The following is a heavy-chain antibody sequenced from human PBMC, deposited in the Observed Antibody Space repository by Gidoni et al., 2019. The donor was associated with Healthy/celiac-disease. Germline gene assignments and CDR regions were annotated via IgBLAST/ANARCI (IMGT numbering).Heavy chain of an antibody. CDR2: INHSGST. CDR1: GGSFSGYY. D-gene: IGHD6-13*01. V-gene: IGHV4-34*01. J-gene: IGHJ4*02. CDR3: ARRKQQLSPPPLYFDY. Sequence: QVQLQQWGAGLLKPSETLSLTCAVDGGSFSGYYWSWIRQPPGKGLEWIGEINHSGSTNYNPSLKSRVTISVDTSKNQFSLKLSSVTAADTAVYYCARRKQQLSPPPLYFDYWGQGTLVTVSS.